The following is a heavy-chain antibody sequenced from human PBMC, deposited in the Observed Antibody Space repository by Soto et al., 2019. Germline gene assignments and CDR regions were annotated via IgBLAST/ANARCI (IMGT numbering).Heavy chain of an antibody. CDR3: VRGGCRQWLLDH. J-gene: IGHJ4*02. CDR2: INGDGSTT. Sequence: EVQLVESGGGLVQPGGSLRLSCAASGFTFNNYWIHWVRQVPGKGLVWVSRINGDGSTTNYADSVKGRFTISRDNAKNTVYLQMNSLRAEDAAVYYCVRGGCRQWLLDHWGQGTPVTVSS. D-gene: IGHD6-19*01. V-gene: IGHV3-74*01. CDR1: GFTFNNYW.